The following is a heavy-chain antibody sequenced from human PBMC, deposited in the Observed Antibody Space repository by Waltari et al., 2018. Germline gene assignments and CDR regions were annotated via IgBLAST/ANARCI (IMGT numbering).Heavy chain of an antibody. V-gene: IGHV3-21*01. Sequence: EVQLVESGGGLVKPGGSLRLSCAASGFTFSSYTMTWVRQAPGKGLEWVSSISSSSSYIYYADSVKGRFTISRDNAKNSLYLQMNSLRAEDTAVYYCARDQGVTTADYWGQGTLVTVSS. D-gene: IGHD4-17*01. CDR3: ARDQGVTTADY. J-gene: IGHJ4*02. CDR2: ISSSSSYI. CDR1: GFTFSSYT.